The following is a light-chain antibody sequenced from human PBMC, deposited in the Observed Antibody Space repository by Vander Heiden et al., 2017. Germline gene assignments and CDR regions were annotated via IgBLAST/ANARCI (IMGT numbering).Light chain of an antibody. CDR1: SSDVGGYNY. Sequence: QSALTQPPSPSGSPGQSVTIPCPGTSSDVGGYNYVSWYQQHPGKAPKLMIYEVSKRPSGVPDRFSGSKSGNTASLTVSGLQAEDEADYYCSSYAGSTVVFGGGTKLTVL. J-gene: IGLJ2*01. V-gene: IGLV2-8*01. CDR2: EVS. CDR3: SSYAGSTVV.